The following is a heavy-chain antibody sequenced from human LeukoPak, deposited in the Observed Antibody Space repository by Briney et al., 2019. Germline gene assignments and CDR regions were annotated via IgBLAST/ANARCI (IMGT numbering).Heavy chain of an antibody. Sequence: ALVKVSCKASGYTFTGYYMHWVRQAPGQGLEWMGWINPNSGGTNYAQKFQGRVTMTRDTSISTAYMELSRLRSDDTAVYYCARVDYGDYVMDVWGKGTTVTVSS. CDR3: ARVDYGDYVMDV. J-gene: IGHJ6*04. V-gene: IGHV1-2*02. CDR1: GYTFTGYY. D-gene: IGHD4-17*01. CDR2: INPNSGGT.